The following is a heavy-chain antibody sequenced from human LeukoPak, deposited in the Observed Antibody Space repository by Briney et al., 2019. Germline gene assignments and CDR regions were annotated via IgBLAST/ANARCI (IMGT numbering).Heavy chain of an antibody. V-gene: IGHV4-59*01. CDR3: ARGKYYFDY. Sequence: SETLSLTCTVSGGSINSYYWSWIRQSPGKGLEWIGYIYYSGSTNYNPSLKSRGTISVDTSKNEFSLKLSSVTAADTAVYYCARGKYYFDYWGQGTLVTVSS. J-gene: IGHJ4*02. CDR1: GGSINSYY. CDR2: IYYSGST.